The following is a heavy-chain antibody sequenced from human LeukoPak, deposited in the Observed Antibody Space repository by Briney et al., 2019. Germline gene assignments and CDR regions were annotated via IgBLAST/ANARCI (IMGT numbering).Heavy chain of an antibody. CDR2: IHYSGST. Sequence: KASETLSLTCTVSGGSISTYYWSWIRQPPGKGLEWIAYIHYSGSTNYNPSLKSRVTISVDTSKKHLSLKLTSVTAADTAVYYCARLLHDWFDSWGQGTLVTVSS. V-gene: IGHV4-59*08. CDR1: GGSISTYY. CDR3: ARLLHDWFDS. J-gene: IGHJ5*01. D-gene: IGHD4-11*01.